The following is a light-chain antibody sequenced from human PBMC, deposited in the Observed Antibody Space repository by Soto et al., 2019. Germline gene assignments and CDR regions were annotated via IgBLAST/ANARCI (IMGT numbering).Light chain of an antibody. CDR1: QSVSSSY. CDR2: GAS. J-gene: IGKJ1*01. Sequence: ELVLTQSPGTLSLSPGDSATLSCRASQSVSSSYLAWYQQKPGQAPRLLIYGASSRATGIQDRFSGSGSGTEFTLTIRRLEPEDFAVYYCKQYGSSPTFGQGTKVDIK. V-gene: IGKV3-20*01. CDR3: KQYGSSPT.